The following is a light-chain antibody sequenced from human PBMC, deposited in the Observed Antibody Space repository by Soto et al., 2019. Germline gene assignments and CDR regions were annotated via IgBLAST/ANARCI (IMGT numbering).Light chain of an antibody. CDR2: GAS. Sequence: DTVLTQSPFTLSLFAGERAPLSCTASESVASSYLAWYQQKPGQAPRLLIYGASSRATGIPDRFSGRGSGTDFTLTISRLEPEDFAVYYCQQYGSSPWAFGPGSKVDVK. CDR1: ESVASSY. CDR3: QQYGSSPWA. V-gene: IGKV3-20*01. J-gene: IGKJ1*01.